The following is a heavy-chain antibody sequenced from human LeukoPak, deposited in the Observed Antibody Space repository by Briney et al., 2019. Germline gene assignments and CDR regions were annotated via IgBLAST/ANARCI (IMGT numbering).Heavy chain of an antibody. Sequence: ASVKVSCKASGYIFTDYYMHWVRQAPGQELGWMGRINPNSGGTNYAQKFQGRVTMTRDTSISTAYMEVTRLRSDDTAVYYCARGSFYASGNYLVDYWGQGTLITVSS. J-gene: IGHJ4*02. V-gene: IGHV1-2*06. CDR3: ARGSFYASGNYLVDY. CDR1: GYIFTDYY. D-gene: IGHD2/OR15-2a*01. CDR2: INPNSGGT.